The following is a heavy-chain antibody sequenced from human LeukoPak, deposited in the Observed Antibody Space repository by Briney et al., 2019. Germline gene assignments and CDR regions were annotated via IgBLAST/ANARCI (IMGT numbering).Heavy chain of an antibody. CDR1: GFTFNTYA. CDR2: MSGSGGGT. CDR3: AKMGGRISAAVDN. V-gene: IGHV3-23*01. Sequence: PGGSLRLPCAASGFTFNTYAMSWVRQAPGKGLEWVSGMSGSGGGTYYADSVKGRFTISRDNSKSTLYLQMNSLRVEDTAVYYCAKMGGRISAAVDNWGQGTLVTVSS. J-gene: IGHJ4*02. D-gene: IGHD2-2*01.